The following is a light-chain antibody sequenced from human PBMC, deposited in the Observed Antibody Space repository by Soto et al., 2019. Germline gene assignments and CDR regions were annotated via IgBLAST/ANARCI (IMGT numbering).Light chain of an antibody. J-gene: IGKJ1*01. CDR1: QSVSNNY. V-gene: IGKV3-20*01. Sequence: EKVFTQSKCTVFLSGGERTTLSWRASQSVSNNYLAWYQQKPGEAPRLLIYGASNRATGIPDRFSGSGSGTDSSLTISRLEPDDLAVYYCQQYGRSGTFGQGTKVDIK. CDR2: GAS. CDR3: QQYGRSGT.